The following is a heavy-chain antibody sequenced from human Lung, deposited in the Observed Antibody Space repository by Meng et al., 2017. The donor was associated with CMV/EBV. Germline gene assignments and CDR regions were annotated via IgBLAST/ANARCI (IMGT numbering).Heavy chain of an antibody. V-gene: IGHV4-4*02. CDR3: LGRSGGSV. J-gene: IGHJ1*01. D-gene: IGHD3-10*01. CDR1: GDCITNHIW. Sequence: VQGGQSGPHLEKPSAARALTCTVTGDCITNHIWLAWVGQPPGKGLNWIGKITHRGGSAYNPSLKSRVSMSIDKSKIQFSLKLTSVTASNTAVYHCLGRSGGSVWGQGTLVTVSS. CDR2: ITHRGGS.